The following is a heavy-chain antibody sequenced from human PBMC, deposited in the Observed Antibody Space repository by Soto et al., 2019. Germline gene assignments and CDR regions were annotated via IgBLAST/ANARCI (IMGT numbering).Heavy chain of an antibody. Sequence: GESLKISCQGSGYSFTTHWITWVRQTPGKGLEWMGRIDTSNSYINYSPSFQGHVTISVDRSISTAYLQWSRLEASDSAIYYCARRLSGPKEEYNAYHFYGLDVWGQGTKVTVSS. J-gene: IGHJ6*02. D-gene: IGHD1-1*01. CDR2: IDTSNSYI. CDR1: GYSFTTHW. CDR3: ARRLSGPKEEYNAYHFYGLDV. V-gene: IGHV5-10-1*01.